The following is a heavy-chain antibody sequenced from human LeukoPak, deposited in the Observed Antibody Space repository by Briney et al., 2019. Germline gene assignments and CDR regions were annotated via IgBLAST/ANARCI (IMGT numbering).Heavy chain of an antibody. V-gene: IGHV4-31*03. CDR2: IYYSGST. CDR1: GGSISSGGYY. CDR3: AREGVGATGSYS. D-gene: IGHD1-26*01. Sequence: SQTLSLTCTVSGGSISSGGYYWSWIRQHPGKGLEWIGYIYYSGSTYYNPSLKSRVTISVDTSQTQFSLKLSSVTAADTAVYYCAREGVGATGSYSWGQGTPVTDSS. J-gene: IGHJ4*02.